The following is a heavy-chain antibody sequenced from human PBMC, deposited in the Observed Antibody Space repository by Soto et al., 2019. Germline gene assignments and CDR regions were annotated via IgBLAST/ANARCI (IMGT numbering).Heavy chain of an antibody. D-gene: IGHD3-16*01. Sequence: EVQLVESGGGLVQPGESLRLSCAASGFTFSSYWMHWVRQAPGKGLVWVAHIDTDGSSTSYADSVKGRFTISRDNGKNTLYRQMNSVRAEDMAVYCCVRDDFGGGMDYWGLGTLGTVSS. V-gene: IGHV3-74*01. CDR3: VRDDFGGGMDY. J-gene: IGHJ4*02. CDR1: GFTFSSYW. CDR2: IDTDGSST.